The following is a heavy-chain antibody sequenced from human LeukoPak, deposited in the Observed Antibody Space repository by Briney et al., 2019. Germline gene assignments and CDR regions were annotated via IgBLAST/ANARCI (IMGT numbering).Heavy chain of an antibody. CDR1: GLTFSSYA. CDR3: AKDLSGSGSELFDY. Sequence: GGSLRLSCAASGLTFSSYAMSWVRQAPGQGLEWVSAISGSGGSTYYADSVKGRFTISRDNTKNTLYLQMNSPRAEDTAVYYCAKDLSGSGSELFDYWGQGTLVTVSS. V-gene: IGHV3-23*01. CDR2: ISGSGGST. D-gene: IGHD5-12*01. J-gene: IGHJ4*02.